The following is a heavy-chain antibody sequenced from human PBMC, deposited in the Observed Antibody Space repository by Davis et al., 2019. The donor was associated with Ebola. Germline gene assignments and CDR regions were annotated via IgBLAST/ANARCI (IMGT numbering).Heavy chain of an antibody. D-gene: IGHD3-22*01. V-gene: IGHV1-69*13. Sequence: AASVKVSCKASGGIFIDYTVNWVRQAPGQGLEWMGGIIPIFGTANYAQKFQGRVTITADESTSTAYMELSSLRSEDTAVYYCARGGITMMVVPRDYYYGLDAWGQGTMVTVSS. CDR2: IIPIFGTA. J-gene: IGHJ6*02. CDR1: GGIFIDYT. CDR3: ARGGITMMVVPRDYYYGLDA.